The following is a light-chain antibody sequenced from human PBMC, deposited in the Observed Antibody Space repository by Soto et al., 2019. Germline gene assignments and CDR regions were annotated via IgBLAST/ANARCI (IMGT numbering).Light chain of an antibody. CDR2: EVN. J-gene: IGLJ2*01. CDR3: SSYTTNNKVL. V-gene: IGLV2-14*01. Sequence: QSALTQPASVSGSPGQSITISCTGTSSGTYNYVSWYQHHPGKAPKLMIYEVNNRPSGISSRFSGSRSGNTASLTISGLQAEDEADYYCSSYTTNNKVLFGGGTKLTVL. CDR1: SSGTYNY.